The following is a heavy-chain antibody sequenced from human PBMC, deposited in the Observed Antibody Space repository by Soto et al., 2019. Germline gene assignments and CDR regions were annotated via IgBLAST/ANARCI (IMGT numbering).Heavy chain of an antibody. J-gene: IGHJ4*02. Sequence: PGGSLRLSCEASGFTFSGYGMHWVSLAPGKGLEWVAVISYYGTNEYYEDSVKGRFTISRDNSKNTLYLQMNSLRIEDTAVYFCAKENPRGRSSFDSWGQESQLTVSS. CDR1: GFTFSGYG. V-gene: IGHV3-30*18. CDR2: ISYYGTNE. CDR3: AKENPRGRSSFDS. D-gene: IGHD3-16*01.